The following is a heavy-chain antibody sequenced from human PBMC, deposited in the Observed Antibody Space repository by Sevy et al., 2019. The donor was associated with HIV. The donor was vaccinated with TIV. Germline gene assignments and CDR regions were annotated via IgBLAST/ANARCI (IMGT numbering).Heavy chain of an antibody. V-gene: IGHV3-30*18. CDR2: ISYDGTNK. CDR3: ANSPYYYDSSGYYSPTGDAFDI. CDR1: GFTFRNYG. J-gene: IGHJ3*02. D-gene: IGHD3-22*01. Sequence: GGSLRLSCAASGFTFRNYGMHWVRQAPGKGLEWVTLISYDGTNKYYEDSVKGRFTISRDNSKKTLYLQMNSLRPEDTAVYYCANSPYYYDSSGYYSPTGDAFDIWGQGTVVTVSS.